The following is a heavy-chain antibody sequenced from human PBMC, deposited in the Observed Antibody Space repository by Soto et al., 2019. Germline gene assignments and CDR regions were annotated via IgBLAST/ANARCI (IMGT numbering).Heavy chain of an antibody. CDR1: GFTFSSYS. J-gene: IGHJ5*02. CDR3: AREAKRGYSGYDWVAVLGFDWFDP. D-gene: IGHD5-12*01. V-gene: IGHV3-21*03. CDR2: ISSSSSYI. Sequence: GGSLRLSCAASGFTFSSYSMNWVRQAPGKGLEWVSSISSSSSYIYYADSVKGRFTISRDNAKNSLYLQMNSLRAEDTAVYYCAREAKRGYSGYDWVAVLGFDWFDPWGQGTLVTVSS.